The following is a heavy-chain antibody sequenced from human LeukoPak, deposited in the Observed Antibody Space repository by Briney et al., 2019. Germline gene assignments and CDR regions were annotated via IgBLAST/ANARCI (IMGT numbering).Heavy chain of an antibody. Sequence: SETLSLTCTVSGVSISSSNSYWGWIRQPPGKGLEWIGSIYYSVNTYYNASLKSQVSISIDTSKNQFSLRLTSVTAADTAVYYCARQTGSGLFILPGGQGTLVTVSS. CDR1: GVSISSSNSY. CDR2: IYYSVNT. V-gene: IGHV4-39*01. CDR3: ARQTGSGLFILP. D-gene: IGHD3/OR15-3a*01. J-gene: IGHJ4*02.